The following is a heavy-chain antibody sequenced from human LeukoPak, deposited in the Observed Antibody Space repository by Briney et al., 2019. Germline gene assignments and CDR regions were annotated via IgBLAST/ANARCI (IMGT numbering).Heavy chain of an antibody. V-gene: IGHV6-1*01. CDR2: TYYRSKWYN. CDR1: GDSVSSNSAA. D-gene: IGHD1-1*01. Sequence: SQTLSLTCAISGDSVSSNSAAWNWIRQSPSRGLKWLGRTYYRSKWYNDYAVSVRSRITINPDTSKNQFSLQLNSVTPEDTAVYYCARFLERQDVFDYWGQGTLVTVSS. CDR3: ARFLERQDVFDY. J-gene: IGHJ4*02.